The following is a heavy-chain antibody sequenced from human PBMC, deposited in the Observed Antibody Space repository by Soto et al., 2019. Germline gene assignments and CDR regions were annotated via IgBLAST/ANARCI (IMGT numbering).Heavy chain of an antibody. D-gene: IGHD1-1*01. Sequence: PSETLSLTCAVYGGSFSGYYWSWIRQPPGKGLEWIGEINHSGSTNYNPSLKRRVTISVDTSKNQFSLKLSSVTAADTAVYYCARGRGFQNEYYFDYWGQGTLVTVSS. CDR1: GGSFSGYY. V-gene: IGHV4-34*01. CDR2: INHSGST. CDR3: ARGRGFQNEYYFDY. J-gene: IGHJ4*02.